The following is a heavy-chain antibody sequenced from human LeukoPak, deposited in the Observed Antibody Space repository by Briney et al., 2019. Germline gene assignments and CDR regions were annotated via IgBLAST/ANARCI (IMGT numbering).Heavy chain of an antibody. Sequence: SETLSLTCTVSGGSISSSSYYWGWIRQPPGKGLEWIGSIYYSGSTYYNPSLKSRVTISVDKSKNQFSLKLSSVTAADTAVYYCARGKDPDSSGYYSYYFDYWGQGTLVTVSS. D-gene: IGHD3-22*01. CDR1: GGSISSSSYY. CDR3: ARGKDPDSSGYYSYYFDY. V-gene: IGHV4-39*07. J-gene: IGHJ4*02. CDR2: IYYSGST.